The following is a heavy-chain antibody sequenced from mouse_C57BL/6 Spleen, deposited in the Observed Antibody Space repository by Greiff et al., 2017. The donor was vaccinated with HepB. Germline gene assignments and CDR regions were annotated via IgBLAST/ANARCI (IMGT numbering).Heavy chain of an antibody. CDR2: ISSGSSTI. D-gene: IGHD1-1*01. Sequence: EVKVVESGGGLVKPGGSLKLSCAASGFTFSDYGMHWVRQAPEKGLVWVAYISSGSSTIYYADTVKGRFTISRDNAKNTLFLQMTSLRSEDTAMYYCARNRLLRSFDYWGQGTTLTVSS. CDR3: ARNRLLRSFDY. J-gene: IGHJ2*01. CDR1: GFTFSDYG. V-gene: IGHV5-17*01.